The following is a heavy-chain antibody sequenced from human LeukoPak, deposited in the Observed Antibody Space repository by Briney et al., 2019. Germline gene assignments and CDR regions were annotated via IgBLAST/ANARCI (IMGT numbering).Heavy chain of an antibody. CDR2: IYSGGST. Sequence: GGSLRLSCAASGFTVSSTYMSWVRQAPGKGLEWVSVIYSGGSTYYADSVKGRFTISRDNSKNTLYLQMNSLRAEDTAVYYCARGVSSGWYYFDYWGQGTLVTVSS. CDR3: ARGVSSGWYYFDY. J-gene: IGHJ4*02. V-gene: IGHV3-53*01. D-gene: IGHD6-19*01. CDR1: GFTVSSTY.